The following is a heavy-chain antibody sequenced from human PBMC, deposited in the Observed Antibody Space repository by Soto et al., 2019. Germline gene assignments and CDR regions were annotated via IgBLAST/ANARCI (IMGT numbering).Heavy chain of an antibody. CDR2: TSSDGADT. J-gene: IGHJ4*02. Sequence: GGSLRLSCVASGFTFMSNAMGWVLQAPGKGLEWVSATSSDGADTYYADSVRGRFTMSRDNSNNTLSLQMNTLRADDTARYYCVKDFRCTDWRQGTRVTISS. V-gene: IGHV3-23*01. CDR1: GFTFMSNA. D-gene: IGHD2-8*01. CDR3: VKDFRCTD.